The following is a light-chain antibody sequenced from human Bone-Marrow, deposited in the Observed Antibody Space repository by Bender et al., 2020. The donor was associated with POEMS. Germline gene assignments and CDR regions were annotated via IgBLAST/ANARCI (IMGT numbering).Light chain of an antibody. J-gene: IGLJ2*01. Sequence: QSALTQPPSASGSPGQSVTISCTGTSSDVGGYNYVSWYQQHPGKAPKVMIYDVTNRPSGVSNRFSGSKSGNTASLTISGLQPEDEADYFCSSYTSGTILIFGGGTKLTVL. CDR3: SSYTSGTILI. V-gene: IGLV2-14*01. CDR2: DVT. CDR1: SSDVGGYNY.